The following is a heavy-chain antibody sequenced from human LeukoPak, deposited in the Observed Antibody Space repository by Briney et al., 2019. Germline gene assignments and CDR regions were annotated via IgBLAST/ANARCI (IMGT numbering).Heavy chain of an antibody. J-gene: IGHJ4*02. CDR1: GFTFSSYA. CDR2: ISYDGSNK. V-gene: IGHV3-30*04. CDR3: ARDIQEYSSSSHY. D-gene: IGHD6-6*01. Sequence: PGGCLRLSCAASGFTFSSYAMHWVRQAPGKGLEWVAVISYDGSNKYYADSVKGRFTISRDNSKNTLYLQMNSLRAEDTAVYYCARDIQEYSSSSHYWGQGTLVTVSS.